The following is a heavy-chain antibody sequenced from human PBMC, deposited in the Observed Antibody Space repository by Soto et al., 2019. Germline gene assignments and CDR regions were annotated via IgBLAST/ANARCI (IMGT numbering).Heavy chain of an antibody. Sequence: GKSLKISCRGSGYSFTSYWIGWVRQMPGKGLEWMGIIYPGDSDTRYSPSFQGQVTISADKSISAAYLQWSSLKASDTAMYYCARRLYCSSTSCYARFLDAFDIWGQGTMVTVSS. CDR3: ARRLYCSSTSCYARFLDAFDI. J-gene: IGHJ3*02. V-gene: IGHV5-51*01. CDR1: GYSFTSYW. D-gene: IGHD2-2*01. CDR2: IYPGDSDT.